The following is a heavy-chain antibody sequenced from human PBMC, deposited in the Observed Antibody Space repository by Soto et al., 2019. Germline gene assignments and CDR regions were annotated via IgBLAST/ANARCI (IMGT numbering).Heavy chain of an antibody. CDR2: IYYSGST. V-gene: IGHV4-30-4*01. CDR3: ARDYYDSSGYLYGMDA. J-gene: IGHJ6*02. CDR1: GGSISSGDYY. Sequence: SETLSLTCTVSGGSISSGDYYWSWIRQPPGKGLEWIGYIYYSGSTYYNPSLKSRVTISVDTSKNQFSLKLSSVTAADTAVYYRARDYYDSSGYLYGMDAWGQGTTVTVSS. D-gene: IGHD3-22*01.